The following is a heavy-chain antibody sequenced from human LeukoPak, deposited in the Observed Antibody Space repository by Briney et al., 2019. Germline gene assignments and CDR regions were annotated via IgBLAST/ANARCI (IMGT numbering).Heavy chain of an antibody. CDR2: INPSGGST. CDR1: GYTFTSYY. CDR3: ARDGGYDSRGYYFDY. V-gene: IGHV1-46*01. D-gene: IGHD3-22*01. Sequence: GASVKVSCKASGYTFTSYYMHWVRQAPGQGLEWMGIINPSGGSTSYAQKFQGRVTRTRDTSTSTFYMELSSLRSEDTAVYYCARDGGYDSRGYYFDYWGQGTLVTVSS. J-gene: IGHJ4*02.